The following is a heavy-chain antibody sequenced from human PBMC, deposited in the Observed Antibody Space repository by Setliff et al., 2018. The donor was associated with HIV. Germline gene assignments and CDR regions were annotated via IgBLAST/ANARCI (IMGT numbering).Heavy chain of an antibody. Sequence: PSETLSLTCTVSGDSISSGNFFWSWIRQSPGKGLEWIGYVYFSGSATHNPSLESPVSISVDTSKNQFYLTLSSVTAADTAVYYCARGRVFCNGDSCYHFDFWGQGILVTVSS. D-gene: IGHD2-15*01. CDR2: VYFSGSA. CDR1: GDSISSGNFF. J-gene: IGHJ4*02. V-gene: IGHV4-30-4*01. CDR3: ARGRVFCNGDSCYHFDF.